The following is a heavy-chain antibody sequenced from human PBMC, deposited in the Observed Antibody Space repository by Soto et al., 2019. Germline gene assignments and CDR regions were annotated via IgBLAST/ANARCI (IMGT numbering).Heavy chain of an antibody. V-gene: IGHV3-7*01. J-gene: IGHJ4*02. Sequence: LVESGGGLVQPGGSLRLSCAASGFTFSKIWMSWVRRSPEKGSEWVASISPDGGEIYYVDSVKGRFTITRDNTRTSLYLQVISMRAEDTAVYYSAIVPRWGQGTLVTVSS. CDR1: GFTFSKIW. CDR2: ISPDGGEI. CDR3: AIVPR.